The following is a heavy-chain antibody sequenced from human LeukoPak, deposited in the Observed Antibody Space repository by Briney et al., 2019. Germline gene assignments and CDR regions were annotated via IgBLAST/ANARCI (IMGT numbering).Heavy chain of an antibody. Sequence: PSETLSLTCTVSGGSISSYYWSWIRQPPGKGLEWVGYIYYSGGTNYNPSLKSRVTISVDTSKNQFSLKLSSVTAADTAVYYCARELPFDYWGQGTLVTVSS. CDR3: ARELPFDY. J-gene: IGHJ4*02. CDR1: GGSISSYY. D-gene: IGHD5-18*01. CDR2: IYYSGGT. V-gene: IGHV4-59*01.